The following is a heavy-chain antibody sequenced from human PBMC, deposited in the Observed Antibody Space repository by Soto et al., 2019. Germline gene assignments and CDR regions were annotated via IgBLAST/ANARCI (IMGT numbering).Heavy chain of an antibody. CDR1: GFTFSSYW. D-gene: IGHD3-10*01. V-gene: IGHV3-74*01. CDR2: INSDGSST. CDR3: ARDRRYYYGSGSYYNGKYYYYYYMDV. Sequence: GGSLRLSCAASGFTFSSYWMHWVRQAPGKGLVWVSRINSDGSSTSYADSVKGRFTISRDNAKNTLYLKMNSLRAEDTAVYYCARDRRYYYGSGSYYNGKYYYYYYMDVWGKGTTVTVSS. J-gene: IGHJ6*03.